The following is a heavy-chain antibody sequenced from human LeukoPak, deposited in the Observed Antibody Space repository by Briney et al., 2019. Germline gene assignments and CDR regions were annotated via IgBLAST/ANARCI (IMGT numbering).Heavy chain of an antibody. CDR3: ARSGNNYYYYMDV. J-gene: IGHJ6*03. CDR1: GFTFSSYS. Sequence: TGGSLRLSCAASGFTFSSYSMNWVRQAPGKGLELVANIKQDRSEKYYVDSVKGRFTISRDNAKNSLYLQVNSLRAEDTAVYYCARSGNNYYYYMDVWGKGTTVTVSS. D-gene: IGHD2/OR15-2a*01. CDR2: IKQDRSEK. V-gene: IGHV3-7*01.